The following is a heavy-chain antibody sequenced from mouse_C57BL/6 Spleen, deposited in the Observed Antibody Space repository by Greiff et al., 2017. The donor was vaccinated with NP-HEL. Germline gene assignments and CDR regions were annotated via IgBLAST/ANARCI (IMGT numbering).Heavy chain of an antibody. CDR1: GYTFTSYT. CDR3: ASLTLDY. V-gene: IGHV1-4*01. J-gene: IGHJ2*01. D-gene: IGHD4-1*01. CDR2: INPSSGYT. Sequence: QVHVKQSGAELARPGASVKMSCKASGYTFTSYTMHWVKQRPGQGLEWIGYINPSSGYTKYNQKFKDKATLTADKSSSTAYMQLSSLTSEDSAVYYCASLTLDYWGQGTTLTVSS.